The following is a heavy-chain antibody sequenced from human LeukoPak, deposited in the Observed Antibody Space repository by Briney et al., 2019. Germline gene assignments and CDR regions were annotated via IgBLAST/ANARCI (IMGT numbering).Heavy chain of an antibody. Sequence: GGSLILSCAASGFTFSGHWMSWVRQAPGKGLEWVANINQGGSDKYYVDSVKGRFTISRDNANNLLYLQMNSLRGEDTAVCYCTRDRSRAEDDWGQGTLVTVSS. CDR3: TRDRSRAEDD. D-gene: IGHD1-14*01. J-gene: IGHJ4*02. CDR1: GFTFSGHW. V-gene: IGHV3-7*01. CDR2: INQGGSDK.